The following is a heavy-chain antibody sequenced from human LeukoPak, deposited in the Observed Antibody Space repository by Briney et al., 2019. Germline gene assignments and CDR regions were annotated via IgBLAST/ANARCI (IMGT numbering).Heavy chain of an antibody. CDR1: GFTFSSYE. V-gene: IGHV3-48*03. D-gene: IGHD5-12*01. Sequence: GGSLRLSCAASGFTFSSYEMNWVRQAPGKGLEWVSYISSSGSTIYYADSVKGRFTISRDNAKNSLYLQMNSLRAEDTAVYHCARERRGYSGYDSVRGDYWGQGTLVTVSS. CDR3: ARERRGYSGYDSVRGDY. J-gene: IGHJ4*02. CDR2: ISSSGSTI.